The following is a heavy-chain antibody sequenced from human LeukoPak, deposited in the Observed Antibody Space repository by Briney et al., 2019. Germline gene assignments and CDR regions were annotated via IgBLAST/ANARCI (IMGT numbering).Heavy chain of an antibody. D-gene: IGHD4-17*01. CDR1: GYTFTNYY. CDR2: INPNSGDT. V-gene: IGHV1-2*02. J-gene: IGHJ3*02. CDR3: ARELRGDAFDI. Sequence: ASVKVSCKASGYTFTNYYIHWVRQAPGQGLEWMGWINPNSGDTDYAQKFQGRVTMTRDTSISTAYIELSRLRSDDTAVYYCARELRGDAFDIWGQGTMVTVS.